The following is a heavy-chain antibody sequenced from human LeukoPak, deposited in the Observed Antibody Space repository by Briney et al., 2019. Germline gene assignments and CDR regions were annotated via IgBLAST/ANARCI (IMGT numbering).Heavy chain of an antibody. J-gene: IGHJ4*02. D-gene: IGHD6-6*01. CDR2: ISESGDVT. Sequence: GGSLRLFCAASGFTFSSYSMNWVRQAPGRGLEWVSVISESGDVTHYADAMKGRFTISRDNAKNTLNLQMNSLRAEDTAIYYCARDSSHYLGSSDYWGQGTLVTVSS. V-gene: IGHV3-23*01. CDR1: GFTFSSYS. CDR3: ARDSSHYLGSSDY.